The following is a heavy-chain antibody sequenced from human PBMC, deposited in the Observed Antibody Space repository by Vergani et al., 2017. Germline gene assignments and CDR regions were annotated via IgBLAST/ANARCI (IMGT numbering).Heavy chain of an antibody. J-gene: IGHJ5*02. CDR1: GFSFSGYW. D-gene: IGHD6-19*01. CDR2: INSDGSST. V-gene: IGHV3-74*01. Sequence: EVQLVESGGGLIHPGGSLRLSCEGSGFSFSGYWMHWVRQSPEKGLVWVSRINSDGSSTSYADSVKGRFTISRDNAKNTLYLQMNSLRAEDTAVYYCAMAEMYSSGWYWFDPWGQGTLVTVSS. CDR3: AMAEMYSSGWYWFDP.